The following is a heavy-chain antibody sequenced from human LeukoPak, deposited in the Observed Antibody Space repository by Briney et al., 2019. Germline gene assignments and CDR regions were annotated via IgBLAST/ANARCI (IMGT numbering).Heavy chain of an antibody. J-gene: IGHJ4*02. D-gene: IGHD4-17*01. CDR3: AKDKDYGDYVFDY. V-gene: IGHV3-30*02. Sequence: GGSLRLSCAASGFTFSSYGTHWVRQAPGKGLEGVAFIRYDGSNKYYADSVKGRFTISRDNSKNTLYLQMNSLRAEDTAVYYCAKDKDYGDYVFDYWGQGTLVTVSS. CDR1: GFTFSSYG. CDR2: IRYDGSNK.